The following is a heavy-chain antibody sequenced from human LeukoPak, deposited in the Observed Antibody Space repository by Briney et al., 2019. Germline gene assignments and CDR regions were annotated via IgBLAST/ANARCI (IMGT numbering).Heavy chain of an antibody. CDR1: GFTFSSYA. D-gene: IGHD3-22*01. V-gene: IGHV3-30-3*01. CDR2: ISYDGSNK. Sequence: GRSLRLSCAASGFTFSSYAMHWVRQAPGKGLEWGAVISYDGSNKYYADSVKGRFTISRDNSKITLYLQMNSLRAEDTAVYYCARDTPYQFERFFPYDSSGYYDYWGQGTLVTVSS. CDR3: ARDTPYQFERFFPYDSSGYYDY. J-gene: IGHJ4*02.